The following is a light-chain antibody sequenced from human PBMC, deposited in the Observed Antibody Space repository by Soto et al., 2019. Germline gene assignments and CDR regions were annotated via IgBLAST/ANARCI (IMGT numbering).Light chain of an antibody. CDR3: AAWDDNLSGLYV. V-gene: IGLV1-47*01. Sequence: QSALTQSPSASRTPGQRVTISCSGSASTIGRNYVYWYQQLPGTAPKLLIYRNSQRPSGVPDRFSGSKSGTSASLAISGLRSEDEADYYCAAWDDNLSGLYVFVAGTKVTVL. CDR2: RNS. CDR1: ASTIGRNY. J-gene: IGLJ1*01.